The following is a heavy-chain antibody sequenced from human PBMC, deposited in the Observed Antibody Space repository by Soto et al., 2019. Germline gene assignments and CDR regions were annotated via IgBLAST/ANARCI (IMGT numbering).Heavy chain of an antibody. CDR2: IDYSGST. V-gene: IGHV4-59*01. CDR3: ARGRGLDAFDI. Sequence: ESLSLTCSVSGAFLGRYYWSWIRRPPGKRLEWIGYIDYSGSTNYNPSLKSRLTMSVDTSKNQFSLELTSVTAEDTAVYYCARGRGLDAFDIWGQGTMVTV. CDR1: GAFLGRYY. J-gene: IGHJ3*02. D-gene: IGHD3-10*01.